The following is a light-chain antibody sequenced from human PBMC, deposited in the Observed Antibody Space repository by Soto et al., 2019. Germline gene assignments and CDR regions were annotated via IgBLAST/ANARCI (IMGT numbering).Light chain of an antibody. J-gene: IGKJ1*01. Sequence: EIVLTQSPGTLSLSPGERATLSCRASQSVRSTYLAWYQQKPGQAPRLLIYGTSSRATGIPDRFSGSGSATDFTLTISRLEPEDSAVYYCQQYDTSSWTFGQGTKVEIK. CDR3: QQYDTSSWT. CDR1: QSVRSTY. CDR2: GTS. V-gene: IGKV3-20*01.